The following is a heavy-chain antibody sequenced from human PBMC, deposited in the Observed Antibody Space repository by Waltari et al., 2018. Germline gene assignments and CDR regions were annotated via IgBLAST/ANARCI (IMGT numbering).Heavy chain of an antibody. CDR2: INSDGSST. Sequence: EVQLVESGGGLVQPGGSLRLSCATSGFTFSSYWMHWFRQAPGKGLVWVSRINSDGSSTSYADSVKGRFTISRDNAKNTLYLQMNSLRAEDTAVYHCARRGYYYGPEDYWGQGTLVTVSS. V-gene: IGHV3-74*01. CDR3: ARRGYYYGPEDY. D-gene: IGHD3-10*01. CDR1: GFTFSSYW. J-gene: IGHJ4*02.